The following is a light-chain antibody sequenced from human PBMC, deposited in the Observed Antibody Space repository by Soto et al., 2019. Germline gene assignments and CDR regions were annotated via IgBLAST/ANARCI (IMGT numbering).Light chain of an antibody. CDR3: ASYRLSSTPYV. Sequence: QSVLTQPASVSVSPVQSITISCSGTSSDVGGYNYVSWYQQHPGKAPKLMIYGVTNRPSGISNRFSGSKSGNTSSLTISGRQADDVADYYCASYRLSSTPYVFCTGTKVTVL. CDR1: SSDVGGYNY. CDR2: GVT. V-gene: IGLV2-14*01. J-gene: IGLJ1*01.